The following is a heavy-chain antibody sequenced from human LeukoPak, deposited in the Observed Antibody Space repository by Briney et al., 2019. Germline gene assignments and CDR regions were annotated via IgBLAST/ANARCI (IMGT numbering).Heavy chain of an antibody. J-gene: IGHJ5*02. V-gene: IGHV4-59*01. CDR3: ARDSGTTGEVKFDP. CDR1: GGSISSYY. Sequence: SGTLSPTCTVSGGSISSYYWSWIRQPPGKGLEWIGYIYYSGGTSYNPSLKSRFTISLDTSKNQFSLKLSSVTAADTAVYYCARDSGTTGEVKFDPWGQGTLVTVSS. D-gene: IGHD3-10*01. CDR2: IYYSGGT.